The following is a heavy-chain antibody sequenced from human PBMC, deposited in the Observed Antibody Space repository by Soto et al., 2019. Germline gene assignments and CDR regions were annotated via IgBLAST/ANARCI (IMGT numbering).Heavy chain of an antibody. V-gene: IGHV4-59*12. J-gene: IGHJ4*02. CDR3: AREDTAAELDY. Sequence: SETLSLTCTVSGGSISSYYWSWIRQPPGKGLEWIGYIYYSGSTYYNPSLKSRVTISVDTSKNQFSLKLSSVTAADTAVYYCAREDTAAELDYWGQGTLVTVSS. CDR1: GGSISSYY. D-gene: IGHD5-18*01. CDR2: IYYSGST.